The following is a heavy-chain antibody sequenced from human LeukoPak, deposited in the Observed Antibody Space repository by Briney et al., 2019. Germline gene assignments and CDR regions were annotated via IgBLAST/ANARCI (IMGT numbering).Heavy chain of an antibody. CDR3: ARGAKMATRGFDY. V-gene: IGHV4-31*03. J-gene: IGHJ4*02. Sequence: SETLSLTCTVSGGSTSSGGYYWNWIRQHPGKGLEWIGYIYNSGRTHTKPSLKSRVTISVDTSKKQLSLKLRYVTAADTAVYYCARGAKMATRGFDYWGQGTLVTVSS. CDR2: IYNSGRT. D-gene: IGHD5-24*01. CDR1: GGSTSSGGYY.